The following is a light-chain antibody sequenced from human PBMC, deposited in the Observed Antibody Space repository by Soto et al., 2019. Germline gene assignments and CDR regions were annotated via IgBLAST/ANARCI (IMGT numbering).Light chain of an antibody. CDR1: QSVSSTY. CDR3: QQSGT. Sequence: ELMLTQSPGTLSLSPGERATLSCRASQSVSSTYLAWYQQKPGQALRLLIYGASSRATGIPDRFSGSGSGTDFTLTISRLEPEDFAVYYCQQSGTFGQGTKVEIK. CDR2: GAS. J-gene: IGKJ1*01. V-gene: IGKV3-20*01.